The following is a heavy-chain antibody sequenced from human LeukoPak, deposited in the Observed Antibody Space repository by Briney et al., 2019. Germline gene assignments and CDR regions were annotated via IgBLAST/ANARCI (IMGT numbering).Heavy chain of an antibody. V-gene: IGHV4-34*01. Sequence: GSLRLSCTASGFSFSNYGMQWVRQAPDKGLEWIGEINHSGSTNYNPSLKSRVTISVDTSKNQFSLKLSSVTAADTAVYYCARGVVVVAATPYYYYYYMDVWGKGTTVTVSS. CDR2: INHSGST. CDR3: ARGVVVVAATPYYYYYYMDV. CDR1: GFSFSNYG. J-gene: IGHJ6*03. D-gene: IGHD2-15*01.